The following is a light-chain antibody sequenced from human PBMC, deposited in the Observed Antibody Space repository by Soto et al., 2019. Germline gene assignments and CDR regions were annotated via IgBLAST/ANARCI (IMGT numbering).Light chain of an antibody. V-gene: IGKV1-5*01. CDR3: QHYNSSPT. Sequence: DIQMTQYPSTLSASVGDRVTITCRASQSISNWLAWYQQKPGKAPELLIYDASTLQSGVPSRFSGSGSETDLTLNITNLRPDDFAAYYCQHYNSSPTFGQGTKVEVK. J-gene: IGKJ1*01. CDR2: DAS. CDR1: QSISNW.